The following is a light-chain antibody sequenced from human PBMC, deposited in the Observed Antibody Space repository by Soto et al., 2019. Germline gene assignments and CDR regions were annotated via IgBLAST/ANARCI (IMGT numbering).Light chain of an antibody. Sequence: DIQITQSPSSLSASGGDRVTITCRASQGISSWLAWYQQKPEKAPKLLIYEASTLQSGVPSRFSGSGSGTDFTPTISSLQPEDVATYYCQKYNIAPSWTFGQGTKVDIK. CDR2: EAS. V-gene: IGKV1D-16*01. CDR3: QKYNIAPSWT. CDR1: QGISSW. J-gene: IGKJ1*01.